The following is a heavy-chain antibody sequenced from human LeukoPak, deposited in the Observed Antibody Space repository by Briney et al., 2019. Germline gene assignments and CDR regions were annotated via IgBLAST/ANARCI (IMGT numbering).Heavy chain of an antibody. V-gene: IGHV3-21*06. D-gene: IGHD7-27*01. CDR1: GFSFSSGT. J-gene: IGHJ3*01. CDR2: ISGSGRLI. CDR3: ARDLQTGLAFDA. Sequence: GGTLRLSCAASGFSFSSGTMNWVRQPPGKALEWVSSISGSGRLIWYAGSVKGRLTISRHNAANSLFLQMNRLRVEDTAVYYCARDLQTGLAFDAWGQGTVVAVSS.